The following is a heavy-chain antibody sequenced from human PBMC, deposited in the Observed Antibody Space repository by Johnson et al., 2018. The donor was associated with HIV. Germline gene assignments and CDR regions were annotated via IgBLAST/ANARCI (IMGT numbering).Heavy chain of an antibody. CDR1: GFTFSSSA. CDR2: IRSDGSNN. Sequence: QVQLVESGGGLVQPGGSLRLSCAASGFTFSSSAMHWVRQAPGKGLEWVAFIRSDGSNNSYADSVRGRFTISRDNSKNTLSLQMNTLRAEDTAVYYCAKEMYYFNSGNHFDAFHVWGQGTLVTVSS. J-gene: IGHJ3*01. V-gene: IGHV3-30*02. D-gene: IGHD3-10*01. CDR3: AKEMYYFNSGNHFDAFHV.